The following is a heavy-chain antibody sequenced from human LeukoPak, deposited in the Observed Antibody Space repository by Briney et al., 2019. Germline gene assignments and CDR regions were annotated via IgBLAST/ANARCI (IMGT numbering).Heavy chain of an antibody. CDR2: INHSGST. D-gene: IGHD2-8*01. CDR1: GGSFSGYY. J-gene: IGHJ4*02. V-gene: IGHV4-34*01. Sequence: SETLSLTCAVYGGSFSGYYWSWIRQPPGKGLEWIGEINHSGSTNYNPSLKSRVTISVDTSKNQFSLKLSSVTAADTAVYYCARGPFYCTSGVCYGASPLYFDYWGQGTLVTVSS. CDR3: ARGPFYCTSGVCYGASPLYFDY.